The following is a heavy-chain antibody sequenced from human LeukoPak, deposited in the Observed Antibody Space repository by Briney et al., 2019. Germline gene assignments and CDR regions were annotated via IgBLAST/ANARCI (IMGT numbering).Heavy chain of an antibody. CDR3: AKEGESNYDSSLPYYYYCMDV. D-gene: IGHD3-22*01. V-gene: IGHV3-30*02. J-gene: IGHJ6*03. Sequence: GGSLRLSCAASGFTFSSYGMHWVRQAPGKGLEWVAFIRYDGSNKYYADSVKGRFTISRDNSKNTLYLQMNSLRAEDTAVYYCAKEGESNYDSSLPYYYYCMDVWGKGTTVTISS. CDR1: GFTFSSYG. CDR2: IRYDGSNK.